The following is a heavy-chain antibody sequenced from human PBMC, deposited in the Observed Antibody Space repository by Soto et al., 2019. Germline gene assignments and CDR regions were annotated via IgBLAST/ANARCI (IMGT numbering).Heavy chain of an antibody. Sequence: SETLSLTCAVSGGSISSSNWWNWVRQPPGKGLEWIGEIYHSGSTNYNPSLKSRVTISVDTSKNQFSLKLNSVTAADTAMFYCATQGFYRMGVWGRGTTVTVSS. CDR1: GGSISSSNW. J-gene: IGHJ6*02. CDR3: ATQGFYRMGV. CDR2: IYHSGST. V-gene: IGHV4-4*02.